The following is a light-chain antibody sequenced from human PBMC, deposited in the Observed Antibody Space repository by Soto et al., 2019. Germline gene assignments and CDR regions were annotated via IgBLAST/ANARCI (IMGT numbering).Light chain of an antibody. V-gene: IGKV3-11*01. Sequence: EIVMTQSPATLSVSPGERATLSCRASQSVGSSLAWYQQKPGQPPRLLIYDSYNRATGIPARFSGSGSGTDFTLTISSLEPEDFAVYYCQQRSLLFTFGGGTKVDIK. CDR3: QQRSLLFT. CDR2: DSY. CDR1: QSVGSS. J-gene: IGKJ4*01.